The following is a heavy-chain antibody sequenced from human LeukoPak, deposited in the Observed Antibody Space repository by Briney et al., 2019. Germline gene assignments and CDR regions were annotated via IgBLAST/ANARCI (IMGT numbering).Heavy chain of an antibody. Sequence: GGSLRLSCAASGLTFTNYRMSWVRQTPGEAPEWVANIKQDGSEMYYLDSVKGRFTISRDNAKNSLYLQMNSLRGDDTAIYYCARGKVTGASYFDYWGQGTLVTVSS. D-gene: IGHD7-27*01. CDR3: ARGKVTGASYFDY. J-gene: IGHJ4*02. CDR2: IKQDGSEM. CDR1: GLTFTNYR. V-gene: IGHV3-7*01.